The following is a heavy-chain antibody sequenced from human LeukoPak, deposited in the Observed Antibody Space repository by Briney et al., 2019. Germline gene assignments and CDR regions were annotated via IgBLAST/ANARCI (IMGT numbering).Heavy chain of an antibody. V-gene: IGHV3-23*01. D-gene: IGHD3-16*01. Sequence: GGSLRLSCKAAGDIAIECAGQCLGQAPGKGLEWVSAISPTGAGTYYADSVKGLFTVFQDNSKETLYLHMIGVRAEDAVVKCGAKYAEGGLGKGGQGTMVTVSS. CDR3: AKYAEGGLGK. CDR2: ISPTGAGT. J-gene: IGHJ3*01. CDR1: GDIAIECA.